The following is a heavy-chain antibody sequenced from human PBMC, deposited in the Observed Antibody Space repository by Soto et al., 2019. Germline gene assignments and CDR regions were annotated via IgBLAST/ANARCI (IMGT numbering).Heavy chain of an antibody. D-gene: IGHD1-1*01. Sequence: QVQLQQWGAGLLKPSETLSLTCAVYGGFVSSGSYYWSWIRQPPGKGLEWIGEMSHSGVTHFNQSLQSRVTISVDTSKNQFSLKMSSVTAADTALYYCARVERGTATTVVDAFDIWGPGTMVTVSS. CDR1: GGFVSSGSYY. CDR3: ARVERGTATTVVDAFDI. V-gene: IGHV4-34*01. CDR2: MSHSGVT. J-gene: IGHJ3*02.